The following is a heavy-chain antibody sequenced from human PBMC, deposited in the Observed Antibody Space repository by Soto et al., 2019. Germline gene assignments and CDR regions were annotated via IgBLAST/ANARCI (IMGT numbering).Heavy chain of an antibody. J-gene: IGHJ4*02. V-gene: IGHV1-58*01. Sequence: GASVKVSCKASGFTFTNSAVQWVRQARGQRLEWIGWIVVGSGNTNYAQKFQERVTITRDMSTSTAYMELSSLRSEDTAVYYCAAVAAVALGSFDYWGQGT. CDR3: AAVAAVALGSFDY. D-gene: IGHD6-19*01. CDR1: GFTFTNSA. CDR2: IVVGSGNT.